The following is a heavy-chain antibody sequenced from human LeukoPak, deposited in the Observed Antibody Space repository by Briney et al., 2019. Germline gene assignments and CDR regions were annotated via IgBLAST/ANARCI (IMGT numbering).Heavy chain of an antibody. CDR1: GGSFSGYY. CDR3: ARLGGYCTNGVCSDAFDI. V-gene: IGHV4-34*01. D-gene: IGHD2-8*01. CDR2: INHSGST. J-gene: IGHJ3*02. Sequence: SETLSLTCAVYGGSFSGYYWSWIRQPPGKGLEWIGEINHSGSTNYNPSLKSRVTISVDTSKNQFSLKLSAVTAADTAVYYCARLGGYCTNGVCSDAFDIWGQGTMVTVSS.